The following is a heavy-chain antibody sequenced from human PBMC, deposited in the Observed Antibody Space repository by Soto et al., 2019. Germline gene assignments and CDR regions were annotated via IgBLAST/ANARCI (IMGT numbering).Heavy chain of an antibody. CDR3: GVWITWVGF. CDR1: GFTLSDHY. D-gene: IGHD3-10*01. J-gene: IGHJ4*02. V-gene: IGHV3-72*01. CDR2: SRNKGNGYIT. Sequence: EVQLVESGGGLVHPGGSLRLSCAASGFTLSDHYMDWVRQAPGKGLEWVGRSRNKGNGYITEYAASVKGRFTISRQDSENSLLLQMKSLKTEDTAVYYCGVWITWVGFWGQGTLVTVSS.